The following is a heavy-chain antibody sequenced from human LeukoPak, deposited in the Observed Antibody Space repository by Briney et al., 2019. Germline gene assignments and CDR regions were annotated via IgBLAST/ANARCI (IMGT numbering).Heavy chain of an antibody. Sequence: ASVKVSCKASGYTFTSYGISWVRQAPGQGLEWMGWISAYNGNTNYAQKLQGRVTMTTDTSTSTAYMELRSLRSDDTAVYYCARAYRIFGVVIIPHPFDYWGQGTLVTVS. CDR3: ARAYRIFGVVIIPHPFDY. CDR2: ISAYNGNT. V-gene: IGHV1-18*01. CDR1: GYTFTSYG. J-gene: IGHJ4*02. D-gene: IGHD3-3*02.